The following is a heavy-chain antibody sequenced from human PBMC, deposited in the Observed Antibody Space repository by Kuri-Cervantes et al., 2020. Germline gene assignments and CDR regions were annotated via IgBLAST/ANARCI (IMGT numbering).Heavy chain of an antibody. CDR3: ARLPINSYYDSSADAFDI. V-gene: IGHV4-34*01. CDR1: GGSFSGYY. Sequence: SETLSLTCAVYGGSFSGYYWSWIRQPPGKGLEWIGEINHSGSTNYNPSLKSRVTISVDTSKNQFSLKLSSVTAEDTAVYYCARLPINSYYDSSADAFDIWGQGTMVTVSS. D-gene: IGHD3-22*01. J-gene: IGHJ3*02. CDR2: INHSGST.